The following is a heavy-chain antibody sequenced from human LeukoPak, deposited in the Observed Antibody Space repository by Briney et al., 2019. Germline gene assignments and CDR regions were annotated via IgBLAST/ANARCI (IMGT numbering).Heavy chain of an antibody. Sequence: PGGSLRLSCAASGFTFSSYSMNWVRQAPGRGLEWVSSISSSSSYIYYADSVKGRFTISRDNAKNSLYLQMNSLRAEDTAVYYCARGFVVVPAAMGVDYYYGMDVWGQGTTVTVSS. V-gene: IGHV3-21*01. CDR2: ISSSSSYI. J-gene: IGHJ6*02. D-gene: IGHD2-2*01. CDR1: GFTFSSYS. CDR3: ARGFVVVPAAMGVDYYYGMDV.